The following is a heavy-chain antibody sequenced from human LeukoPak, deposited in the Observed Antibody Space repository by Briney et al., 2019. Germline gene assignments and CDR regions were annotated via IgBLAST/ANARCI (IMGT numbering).Heavy chain of an antibody. CDR3: ARRLGRKFGERFYYYHYMDV. CDR1: GGSFSGYY. CDR2: MNHSGST. D-gene: IGHD3-10*01. J-gene: IGHJ6*03. Sequence: SETLSLTCAVYGGSFSGYYWSCIRQPPGKGLEWIGEMNHSGSTNYNPSLKSRVTISVDTSKNQFSLKLSSVTAADTAVYYCARRLGRKFGERFYYYHYMDVWGKGTTVTISS. V-gene: IGHV4-34*01.